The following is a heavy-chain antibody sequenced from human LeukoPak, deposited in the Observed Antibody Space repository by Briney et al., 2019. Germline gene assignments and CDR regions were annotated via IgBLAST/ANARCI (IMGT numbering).Heavy chain of an antibody. CDR2: INHSGST. D-gene: IGHD6-19*01. V-gene: IGHV4-34*01. J-gene: IGHJ4*02. CDR3: ASSSGSSGSRALDY. CDR1: GGSFSGYY. Sequence: PSETLSLTCAVYGGSFSGYYWSWIRQPPRKGLEWIGEINHSGSTNYNPSLKSRVTISVDTSKNQFSLKLSSVTAADTAVYYCASSSGSSGSRALDYWGQGTLVTVSS.